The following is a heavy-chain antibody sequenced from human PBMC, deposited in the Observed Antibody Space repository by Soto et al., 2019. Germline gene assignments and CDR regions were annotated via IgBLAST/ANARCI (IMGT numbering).Heavy chain of an antibody. D-gene: IGHD2-2*01. J-gene: IGHJ6*03. CDR1: GFTFSSYS. V-gene: IGHV3-21*01. CDR3: ARDGKDIVVVPAAIIGVTYYYYYYMDV. CDR2: ISSSSSYI. Sequence: GGSLRLSCAASGFTFSSYSMNWVRQAPGKGLEWVSSISSSSSYIYYADSVKGRFTISRDNAKNSLYLQMNSLRAEDTAVYYCARDGKDIVVVPAAIIGVTYYYYYYMDVWGKGTTVTVSS.